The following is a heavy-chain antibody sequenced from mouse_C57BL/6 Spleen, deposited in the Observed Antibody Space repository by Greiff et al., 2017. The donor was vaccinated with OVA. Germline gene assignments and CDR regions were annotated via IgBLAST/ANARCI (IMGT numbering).Heavy chain of an antibody. J-gene: IGHJ3*01. D-gene: IGHD1-1*01. CDR3: ARGSYGSSPWFAY. V-gene: IGHV3-6*01. Sequence: ESGPGLVKPSQSLSLTCSVTGYSITSGYSWNWIRQFPGNKLEWMGYISYDGSNNYNPSLKNRISITRDTSKNQFFLKLNSVTTEDTATYYCARGSYGSSPWFAYWGQGTLVTVSA. CDR1: GYSITSGYS. CDR2: ISYDGSN.